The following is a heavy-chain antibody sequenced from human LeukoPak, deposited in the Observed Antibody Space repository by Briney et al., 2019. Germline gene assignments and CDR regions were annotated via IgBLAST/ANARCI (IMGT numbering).Heavy chain of an antibody. CDR1: GFTFSDHY. D-gene: IGHD6-13*01. V-gene: IGHV3-72*01. CDR3: ARGSKQQLPRDYHYGMDV. CDR2: VRDKANTHTT. Sequence: GGSLRLSCAAPGFTFSDHYMDWVRQAPGKGLEWVGRVRDKANTHTTEYAASVKGRFTVSRDDSKNSLWLQMNSLKTEDTAVYFCARGSKQQLPRDYHYGMDVWGPGTTVTVSS. J-gene: IGHJ6*02.